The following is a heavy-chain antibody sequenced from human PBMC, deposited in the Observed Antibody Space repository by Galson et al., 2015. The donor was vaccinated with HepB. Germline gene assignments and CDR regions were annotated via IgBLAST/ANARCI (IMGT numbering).Heavy chain of an antibody. J-gene: IGHJ4*02. D-gene: IGHD3-10*01. V-gene: IGHV3-9*01. Sequence: SLRLSCAASGFTFDDYAMHWVRQAPGKGLEWVSGISWNSGSIGYADSVKGRFTISRDNAKNSLYLQMNSLRAEDTALYYCAKVGRGGGYWGQGTLVTVSS. CDR1: GFTFDDYA. CDR2: ISWNSGSI. CDR3: AKVGRGGGY.